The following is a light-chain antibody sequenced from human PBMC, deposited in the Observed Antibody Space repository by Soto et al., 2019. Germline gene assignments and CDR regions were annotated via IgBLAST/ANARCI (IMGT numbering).Light chain of an antibody. CDR1: QSISCW. CDR2: DPS. Sequence: DIQMTQSPSTLSASGGDRVTITCRASQSISCWLAWYQQKPGKAPKLLIYDPSNLESEVPSRFRASRSGKEFTLTSVSLQPDDYATYYCQKYNSYSWSFGQGTKVQIK. CDR3: QKYNSYSWS. V-gene: IGKV1-5*01. J-gene: IGKJ1*01.